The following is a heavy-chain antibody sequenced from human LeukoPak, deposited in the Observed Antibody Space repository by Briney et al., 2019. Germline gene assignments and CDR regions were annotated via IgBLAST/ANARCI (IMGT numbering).Heavy chain of an antibody. CDR3: ARRGLVAGIYDLVYGFDL. CDR2: VDPMTGNT. J-gene: IGHJ3*01. V-gene: IGHV1-8*02. D-gene: IGHD3/OR15-3a*01. CDR1: AYSFTTFH. Sequence: GASVKVSCRGAAYSFTTFHYNWVRQAPGQGQEWMGWVDPMTGNTGFPQTFQGRVTITQDRSIDKSYMELNSLTSEDTAVYYCARRGLVAGIYDLVYGFDLWGQGTMVTVSS.